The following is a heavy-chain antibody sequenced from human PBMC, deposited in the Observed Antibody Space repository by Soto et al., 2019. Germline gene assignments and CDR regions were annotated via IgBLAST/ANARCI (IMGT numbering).Heavy chain of an antibody. V-gene: IGHV3-15*01. CDR3: TTSPGYFDY. J-gene: IGHJ4*02. Sequence: EVQLVESGGGLVRPGGSLKLSCAASGFTFSKTWMSWVRQTPGKGLEWVGRLKSKSEGETTDYAAPVKGRFTISRDDSRNTLYVQMNSLRAEDTGIYYCTTSPGYFDYSGQEALVTVSS. CDR1: GFTFSKTW. CDR2: LKSKSEGETT.